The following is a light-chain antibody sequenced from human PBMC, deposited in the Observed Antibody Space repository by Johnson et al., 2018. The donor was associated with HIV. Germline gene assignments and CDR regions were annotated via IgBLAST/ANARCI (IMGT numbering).Light chain of an antibody. Sequence: QSVLTQPPSVSAAPGQKVTISCSGSNSDIGNNYVSWYQQFPGTAPKLLIYENNKRPSGIPDRFSGSKSGTSATLGITGLQTGDEADYYCGTWDSSLSAVVFGTGTKVTVL. V-gene: IGLV1-51*02. CDR2: ENN. CDR1: NSDIGNNY. CDR3: GTWDSSLSAVV. J-gene: IGLJ1*01.